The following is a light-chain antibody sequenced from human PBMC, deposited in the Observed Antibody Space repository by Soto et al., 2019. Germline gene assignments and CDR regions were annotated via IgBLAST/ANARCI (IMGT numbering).Light chain of an antibody. CDR3: RHYGSSPPMYT. V-gene: IGKV3-20*01. J-gene: IGKJ2*01. Sequence: DIVLTQSPGTLSLSPGERASLSCRASQSVNNIYLAWYQQKPGQAPRLLIYGTSSRATGIPDRFSGSGTGTDFTFTISILEPEDFAVAYCRHYGSSPPMYTFGQGTKLEIK. CDR1: QSVNNIY. CDR2: GTS.